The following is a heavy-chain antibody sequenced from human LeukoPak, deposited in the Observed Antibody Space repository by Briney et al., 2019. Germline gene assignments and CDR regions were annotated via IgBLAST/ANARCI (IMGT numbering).Heavy chain of an antibody. CDR2: VYYNGLT. V-gene: IGHV4-59*11. CDR3: TRERSTVTFDY. Sequence: SETLSLTCTVSGASISPHYWTWIRQAPGRGLEWIGYVYYNGLTSYNASLRSRLILSVDTARNQVSLKLTSVTAADTAVYYCTRERSTVTFDYRGQGTLVTVA. D-gene: IGHD4-17*01. J-gene: IGHJ4*02. CDR1: GASISPHY.